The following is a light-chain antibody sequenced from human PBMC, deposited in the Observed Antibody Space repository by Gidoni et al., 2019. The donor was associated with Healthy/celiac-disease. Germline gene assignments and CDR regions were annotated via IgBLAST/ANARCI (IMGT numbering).Light chain of an antibody. CDR1: QSVSSN. Sequence: EIVMTQSPATLSVSPGERANPSCRASQSVSSNLAWYQQKPGQAPRLLIYGASTRATGIPAMFSCSGSGTEFTLTISSLQSEDFAVYYCQQYNNWPLTFGGGTKVEIK. CDR2: GAS. V-gene: IGKV3-15*01. CDR3: QQYNNWPLT. J-gene: IGKJ4*01.